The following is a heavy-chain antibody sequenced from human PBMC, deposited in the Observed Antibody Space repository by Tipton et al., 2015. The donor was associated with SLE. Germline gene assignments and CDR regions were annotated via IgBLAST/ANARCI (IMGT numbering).Heavy chain of an antibody. D-gene: IGHD3-3*02. J-gene: IGHJ4*02. Sequence: QLVQSGAEVKKPGASVKVSCKASGYTFTGYYMHWVRQAPGQGLEWMGWINPNSGGTNYAQKFQGRVTMTRDTSISTAYMELSRLRSDDTAVYYRARDPKLTIFGVVDYYFDYWGQGTLVTVSS. CDR2: INPNSGGT. V-gene: IGHV1-2*02. CDR1: GYTFTGYY. CDR3: ARDPKLTIFGVVDYYFDY.